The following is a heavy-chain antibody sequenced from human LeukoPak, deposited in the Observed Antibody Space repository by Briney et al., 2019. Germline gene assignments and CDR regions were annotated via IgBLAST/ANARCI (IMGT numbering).Heavy chain of an antibody. CDR3: ARYDYGANFDL. J-gene: IGHJ4*02. Sequence: PSQTLSLTCTVSGTSISGSNYFWAWLRQPAGKELERIARIYFSESTNYNPSLKSRISLSVHTSRNQFSLKLNSVTAADTAVYYCARYDYGANFDLWGQGTLVIVSS. D-gene: IGHD4/OR15-4a*01. V-gene: IGHV4-61*02. CDR2: IYFSEST. CDR1: GTSISGSNYF.